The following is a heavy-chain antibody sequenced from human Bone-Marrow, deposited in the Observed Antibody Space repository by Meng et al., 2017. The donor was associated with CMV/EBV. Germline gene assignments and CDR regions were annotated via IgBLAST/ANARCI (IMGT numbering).Heavy chain of an antibody. V-gene: IGHV1-45*02. J-gene: IGHJ4*02. Sequence: SVKVSCKASGYTFTYRYLHWVRQAPGQAREWMGWITPFNGNTNYAQKFQDRVTITRDRSMSTAYMELSSLRSEDTAMYYCVSGVGATRFDYWGQGTLVTVSS. CDR1: GYTFTYRY. D-gene: IGHD1-26*01. CDR3: VSGVGATRFDY. CDR2: ITPFNGNT.